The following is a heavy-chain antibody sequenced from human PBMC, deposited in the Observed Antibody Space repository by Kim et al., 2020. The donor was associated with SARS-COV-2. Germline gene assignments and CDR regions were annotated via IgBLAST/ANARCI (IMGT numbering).Heavy chain of an antibody. V-gene: IGHV3-23*01. CDR2: ISGSGGST. CDR3: ARDRERFGISMYYFDY. CDR1: GFTFSSYA. J-gene: IGHJ4*02. Sequence: GGSLRLSCAASGFTFSSYAMSWVRQAPGKGLEWVSAISGSGGSTYYADSVKGRFTISRDNSKNTLYLQMNSLRAEDTAVYYCARDRERFGISMYYFDYWGQGTLVTVSS. D-gene: IGHD3-10*01.